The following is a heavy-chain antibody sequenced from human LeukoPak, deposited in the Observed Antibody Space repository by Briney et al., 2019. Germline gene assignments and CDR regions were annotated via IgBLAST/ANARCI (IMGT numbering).Heavy chain of an antibody. CDR1: GGSFSGYY. D-gene: IGHD3-10*01. Sequence: SETLSLTCAVYGGSFSGYYWSWIRQPPGKGLEWIGEINHSGSTNYNPSLKSRVTISVDTSKNQFSLKLSSVTAADTAVYYCARNLLWFGELSPSMDVWGKGTTVTISS. CDR3: ARNLLWFGELSPSMDV. J-gene: IGHJ6*03. CDR2: INHSGST. V-gene: IGHV4-34*01.